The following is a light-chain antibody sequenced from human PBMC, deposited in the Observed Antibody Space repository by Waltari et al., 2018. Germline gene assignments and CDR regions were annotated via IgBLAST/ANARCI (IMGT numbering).Light chain of an antibody. CDR2: EVY. CDR3: SSYTSSSTGI. J-gene: IGLJ2*01. V-gene: IGLV2-14*01. Sequence: QSALTQPASVSGSPGQSITISCTGTSSYIGGYNFVSWYQPHPGKVPKLIIYEVYNRPAGVSYRFSGSKSGNTASLTISGLQAEDEADYYCSSYTSSSTGIFGGGTKLTVL. CDR1: SSYIGGYNF.